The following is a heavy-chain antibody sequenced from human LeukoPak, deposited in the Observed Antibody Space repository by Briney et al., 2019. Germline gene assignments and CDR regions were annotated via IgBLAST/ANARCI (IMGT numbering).Heavy chain of an antibody. J-gene: IGHJ4*02. CDR3: ARDQSSGYYQYDY. V-gene: IGHV1-3*01. Sequence: ASVKVSCKASGYTFTNYAIHWVRQAPGQRLEWMGWINAGNGDTEYSQKFQGRVTFTRDTSASTAYMELSSLRSEDTAVYPCARDQSSGYYQYDYWGQGTLVIVSS. D-gene: IGHD3-22*01. CDR2: INAGNGDT. CDR1: GYTFTNYA.